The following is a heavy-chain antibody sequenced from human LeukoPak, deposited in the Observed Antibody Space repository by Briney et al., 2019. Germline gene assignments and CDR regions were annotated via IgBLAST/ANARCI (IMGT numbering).Heavy chain of an antibody. CDR2: ISAYNGDT. CDR3: ARVDYYASSGFNY. Sequence: ASVKVSCKASGYSFTSYGISSVRQAPGQGLEWMGWISAYNGDTNYAQKLQGRVTMTTDTSTRTAYMELRSLRSDDTAVYYCARVDYYASSGFNYWGQGTLVTVSS. J-gene: IGHJ4*02. CDR1: GYSFTSYG. D-gene: IGHD3-22*01. V-gene: IGHV1-18*01.